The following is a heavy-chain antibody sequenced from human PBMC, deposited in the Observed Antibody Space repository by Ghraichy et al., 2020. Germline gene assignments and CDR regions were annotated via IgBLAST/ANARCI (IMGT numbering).Heavy chain of an antibody. CDR2: INHSGST. D-gene: IGHD4-17*01. CDR3: ARGHRYIMTTVSKISYWYFDL. CDR1: GGSFSGYY. J-gene: IGHJ2*01. V-gene: IGHV4-34*01. Sequence: TLSLTCAVYGGSFSGYYWSWIRQPPGKGLEWIGEINHSGSTNYNPSLKSRVTISVDTSKNQFSLKLSSVTAADTAVYYCARGHRYIMTTVSKISYWYFDLWGRGTLVTVSS.